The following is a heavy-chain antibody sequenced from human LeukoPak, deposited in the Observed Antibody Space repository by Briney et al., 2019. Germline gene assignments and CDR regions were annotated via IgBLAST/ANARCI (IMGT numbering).Heavy chain of an antibody. CDR3: AREEAAARLFDY. CDR2: IYYSGST. V-gene: IGHV4-39*07. D-gene: IGHD6-6*01. J-gene: IGHJ4*02. CDR1: GGSISSSSYY. Sequence: SETLSLTCTVSGGSISSSSYYWGWIRQPPGKGLEWIGSIYYSGSTYYNPSLKSRVTISVDTSKNQFSLKLSSVTAADTAVYYCAREEAAARLFDYWGQGTLVTVSS.